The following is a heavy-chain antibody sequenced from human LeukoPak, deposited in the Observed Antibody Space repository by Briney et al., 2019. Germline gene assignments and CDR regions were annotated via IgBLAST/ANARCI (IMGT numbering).Heavy chain of an antibody. CDR2: IYYSEST. J-gene: IGHJ6*03. CDR1: GGSISSSSYY. Sequence: PSETLSLTCTVSGGSISSSSYYWRWIRQPPGKGLEWIGYIYYSESTHYNPSLKSRVTKSVDTSKNQFSLKLSSVTAADTAVYYCARANTPRPAHPYSSGWYGGGVYYYYYMDVWGKGTTVTVSS. CDR3: ARANTPRPAHPYSSGWYGGGVYYYYYMDV. D-gene: IGHD6-19*01. V-gene: IGHV4-61*01.